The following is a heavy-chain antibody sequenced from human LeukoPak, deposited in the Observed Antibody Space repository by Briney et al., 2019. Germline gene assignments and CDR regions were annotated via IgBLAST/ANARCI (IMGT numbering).Heavy chain of an antibody. CDR3: AGTGGVGPTSYAFDI. V-gene: IGHV3-53*01. CDR1: GFTVSSNY. J-gene: IGHJ3*02. Sequence: GGSLRLSCAASGFTVSSNYMSWVRQAPGKGLEWVSVIYSGGSTYYADSVKGRFTISRDNSKNTLYLQMNSLRAEDTAVYYCAGTGGVGPTSYAFDIWGQGTMVTVSS. D-gene: IGHD1-26*01. CDR2: IYSGGST.